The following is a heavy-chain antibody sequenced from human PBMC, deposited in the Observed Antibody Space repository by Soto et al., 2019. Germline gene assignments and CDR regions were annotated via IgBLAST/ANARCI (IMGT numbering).Heavy chain of an antibody. CDR1: GFTFSSYA. J-gene: IGHJ4*02. CDR2: ISGSGGST. D-gene: IGHD3-10*01. Sequence: GGSLRLSCAASGFTFSSYAMSWVRQAPGKGLEWVSAISGSGGSTYYADSVKGRFTISRDNSKNTLYLQMNSLRAEDTAVYYCAKDLITMVRGVISSFDYWGQGTLVTLSS. CDR3: AKDLITMVRGVISSFDY. V-gene: IGHV3-23*01.